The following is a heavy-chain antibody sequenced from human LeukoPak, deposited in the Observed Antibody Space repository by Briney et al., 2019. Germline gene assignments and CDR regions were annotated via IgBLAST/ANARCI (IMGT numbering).Heavy chain of an antibody. CDR1: GFTFSSYA. CDR3: AKGTWFGDYPVPFDS. V-gene: IGHV3-23*01. J-gene: IGHJ4*02. D-gene: IGHD3-10*01. CDR2: IRGSGDST. Sequence: PGGSLRLSCAASGFTFSSYAMGWVRQAPGKGLEWVSAIRGSGDSTYYADSVKGRFTISRDNSKNTLFLQMNSLRAEDAAVYYCAKGTWFGDYPVPFDSWGQGTLVAVSS.